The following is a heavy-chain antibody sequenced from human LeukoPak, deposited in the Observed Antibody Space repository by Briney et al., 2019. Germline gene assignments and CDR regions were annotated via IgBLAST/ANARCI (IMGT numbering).Heavy chain of an antibody. CDR1: GFTFDDYA. CDR3: AKGKLLTVTTALDY. V-gene: IGHV3-9*01. J-gene: IGHJ4*02. D-gene: IGHD2-8*01. CDR2: ISWNSGSI. Sequence: GGSLRLSCAASGFTFDDYAVHWVRQAPGKGLEWVSGISWNSGSIGYADSVKGRFTISRDNAKNSLYLQMNSLRAEDTALYYCAKGKLLTVTTALDYWGQGTLVTVSS.